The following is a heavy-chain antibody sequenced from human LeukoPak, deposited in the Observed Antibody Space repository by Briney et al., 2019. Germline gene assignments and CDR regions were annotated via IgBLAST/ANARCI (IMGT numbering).Heavy chain of an antibody. CDR1: GFTFSSYS. V-gene: IGHV3-21*01. CDR3: AKDRRDIVVVPAAILDY. J-gene: IGHJ4*02. Sequence: RTGGSLRLSCAASGFTFSSYSMNWVRQAPGKGLEWVSSISSSSSYIYYADSVKGRFTISRDNAKNSLYLQMNSLRAEDTAVYYCAKDRRDIVVVPAAILDYWGQGTLVTVSS. D-gene: IGHD2-2*01. CDR2: ISSSSSYI.